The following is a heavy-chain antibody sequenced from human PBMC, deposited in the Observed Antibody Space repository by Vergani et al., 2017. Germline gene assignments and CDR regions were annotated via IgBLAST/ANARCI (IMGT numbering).Heavy chain of an antibody. V-gene: IGHV3-66*02. D-gene: IGHD3-10*01. J-gene: IGHJ6*02. CDR2: IYSGGST. CDR1: GFTVSSNY. Sequence: EVQLVESGGGLVQPGGSLRLSCAASGFTVSSNYMSWVRQAPGKGLEWVSVIYSGGSTYYADSVKGRFTISRDNSKNTLYLRMNSLRAEDTAVYYCARDKVLWFGELFFYYGMDVWGQGTTVTVSS. CDR3: ARDKVLWFGELFFYYGMDV.